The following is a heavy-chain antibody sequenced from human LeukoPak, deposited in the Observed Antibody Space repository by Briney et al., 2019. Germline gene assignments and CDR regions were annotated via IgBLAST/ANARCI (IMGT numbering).Heavy chain of an antibody. CDR2: VNPDSGGT. CDR3: ARENWYSEY. D-gene: IGHD1-1*01. J-gene: IGHJ4*02. V-gene: IGHV1-2*02. Sequence: GASVKVSCKASGYTFTHYRLHWVRQAHGQGLEWMGWVNPDSGGTNYQQNFQGRVTMTRDTSISTVYMELSRLRSDDTAVYYCARENWYSEYWGQGTLVTVSS. CDR1: GYTFTHYR.